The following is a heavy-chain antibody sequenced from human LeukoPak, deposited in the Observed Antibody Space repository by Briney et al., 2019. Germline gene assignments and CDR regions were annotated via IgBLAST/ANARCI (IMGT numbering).Heavy chain of an antibody. CDR3: ARAIVDYDFWSGPFDY. CDR2: IYSGGST. J-gene: IGHJ4*02. D-gene: IGHD3-3*01. CDR1: GFTVSSNY. V-gene: IGHV3-66*02. Sequence: GGSLRLSCAASGFTVSSNYMSWVRQAPGKGLEWVSVIYSGGSTYYADSVKGRFTISRDNSKNTLYLQKNSLRAEDTAVYYCARAIVDYDFWSGPFDYWGQGTLVTVSS.